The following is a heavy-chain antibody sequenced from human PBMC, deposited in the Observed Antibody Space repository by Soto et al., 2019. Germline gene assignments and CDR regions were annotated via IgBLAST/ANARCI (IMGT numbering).Heavy chain of an antibody. Sequence: SETLSLTCTVSGGSISSYYWSWIRHPAGKGLEWIGRIYTSGSTNYNPSLKSRVTMSVDTSKNQFSLKLSSVTAADTAVYYCARDLELRYYYGMDVWGQGTTVTVSS. V-gene: IGHV4-4*07. CDR3: ARDLELRYYYGMDV. CDR1: GGSISSYY. D-gene: IGHD1-7*01. J-gene: IGHJ6*02. CDR2: IYTSGST.